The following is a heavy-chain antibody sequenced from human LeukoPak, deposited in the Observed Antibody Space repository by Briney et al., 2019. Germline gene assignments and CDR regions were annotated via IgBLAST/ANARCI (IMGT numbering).Heavy chain of an antibody. CDR2: INSDGSST. D-gene: IGHD3-22*01. Sequence: GGSLRLSCTASGFTFSSYCMHWVRQAPGKGLVWVSRINSDGSSTSYADSVKGRFTISRDNAKNTLYLQMNSLRAEDTAVYYCAKANSYYYDSSGCDAFDIWGQGTMVTVSS. V-gene: IGHV3-74*01. CDR3: AKANSYYYDSSGCDAFDI. J-gene: IGHJ3*02. CDR1: GFTFSSYC.